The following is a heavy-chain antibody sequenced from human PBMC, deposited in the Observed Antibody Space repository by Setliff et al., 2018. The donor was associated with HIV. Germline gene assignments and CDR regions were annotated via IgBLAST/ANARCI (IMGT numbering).Heavy chain of an antibody. CDR3: ARGNYVLGTFDP. Sequence: ASVKVSCKASGYTFTSYDINWVRQATGQGLEWMGWMNPNSGNTGYAQKFQGRVTMTRNTSISTADMELSSLRSEDTAVYYCARGNYVLGTFDPWGQGTLVTVSA. J-gene: IGHJ5*02. V-gene: IGHV1-8*01. CDR2: MNPNSGNT. D-gene: IGHD3-16*01. CDR1: GYTFTSYD.